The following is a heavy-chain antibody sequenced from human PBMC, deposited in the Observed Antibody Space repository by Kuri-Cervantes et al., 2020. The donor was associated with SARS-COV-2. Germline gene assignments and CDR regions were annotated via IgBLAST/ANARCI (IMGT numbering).Heavy chain of an antibody. CDR3: AKSDWFDP. V-gene: IGHV3-74*01. J-gene: IGHJ5*02. CDR1: GFTFGNYW. CDR2: FMSDGTSP. Sequence: GGSLRLSCAASGFTFGNYWMHWVRQAPGKGLVWVSRFMSDGTSPSYADSVRGRFTIPRDNAKNTLYLQMNSLRADDTAVYYCAKSDWFDPWGQGTLVTVSS.